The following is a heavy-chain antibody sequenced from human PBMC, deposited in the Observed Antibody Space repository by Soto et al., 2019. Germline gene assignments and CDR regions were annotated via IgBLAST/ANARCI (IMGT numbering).Heavy chain of an antibody. CDR1: GLTFSNYA. D-gene: IGHD1-7*01. V-gene: IGHV3-23*01. CDR2: MSGSSSTT. Sequence: GGSLRLSCAPSGLTFSNYAMSWVRQAPGGGLEWVSSMSGSSSTTYYADSVRGRFTISRDRSMNTLYLQMSSLRAEDTALYYCAKNQERELPRVTDFWGQGTLVTVSS. J-gene: IGHJ4*02. CDR3: AKNQERELPRVTDF.